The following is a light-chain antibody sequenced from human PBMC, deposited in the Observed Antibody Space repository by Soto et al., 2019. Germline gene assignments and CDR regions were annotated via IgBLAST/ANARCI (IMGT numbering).Light chain of an antibody. CDR2: GAS. CDR3: QQYESSPPSYT. CDR1: QSLTSSY. Sequence: ESVLTQSPGTLSLSPGERATLSCRASQSLTSSYLAWYQQKPGQAPRLLIYGASSRATGIPDRFSASGSGTDFTLSISRLETEDFSVYYCQQYESSPPSYTFGQGTQLEIK. J-gene: IGKJ2*01. V-gene: IGKV3-20*01.